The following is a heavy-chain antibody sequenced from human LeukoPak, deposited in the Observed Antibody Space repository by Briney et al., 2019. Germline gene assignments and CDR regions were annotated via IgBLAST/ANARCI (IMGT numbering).Heavy chain of an antibody. Sequence: PGGSLRLSCAASGFTFSSYAMRWVRQAPGKGLEWVSAISGSGGSTYHADSVKGRFTISRDNSENTLYLQMNSLRAEDTAVYYCAKWGSFVAAAGASDYWGQGTLVTVSS. CDR2: ISGSGGST. J-gene: IGHJ4*02. CDR3: AKWGSFVAAAGASDY. CDR1: GFTFSSYA. V-gene: IGHV3-23*01. D-gene: IGHD6-13*01.